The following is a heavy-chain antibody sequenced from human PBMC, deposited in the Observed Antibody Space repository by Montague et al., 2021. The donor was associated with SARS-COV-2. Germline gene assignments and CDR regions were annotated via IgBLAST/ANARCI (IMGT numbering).Heavy chain of an antibody. CDR3: ARATSVRGAVNWSDP. V-gene: IGHV4-59*11. D-gene: IGHD3-10*01. Sequence: SETLSLTCAVSGGSISSHYWSFIRQPPGKGLEWIAYINYSGGTNYNPSLKSRVTISVDTSKNHFSLQLRSVTPADTAVYFCARATSVRGAVNWSDPWGQGTLATVSS. CDR1: GGSISSHY. J-gene: IGHJ5*02. CDR2: INYSGGT.